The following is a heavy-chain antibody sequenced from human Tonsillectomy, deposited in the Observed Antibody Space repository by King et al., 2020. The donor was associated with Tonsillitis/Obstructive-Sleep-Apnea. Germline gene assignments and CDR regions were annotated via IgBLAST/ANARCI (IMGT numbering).Heavy chain of an antibody. CDR3: ARDPPPGVVVPAADY. CDR2: IIPIFGTA. CDR1: GGTFSSYA. Sequence: QLVQSGAEVKKPGSSVKVSCKASGGTFSSYAISWVRQAPVQGLEWMGGIIPIFGTANYAQKFQGRVTITADESTSTAYMELSSLRSEDTAVYYCARDPPPGVVVPAADYWGQGTLVTVSS. D-gene: IGHD2-2*01. J-gene: IGHJ4*02. V-gene: IGHV1-69*01.